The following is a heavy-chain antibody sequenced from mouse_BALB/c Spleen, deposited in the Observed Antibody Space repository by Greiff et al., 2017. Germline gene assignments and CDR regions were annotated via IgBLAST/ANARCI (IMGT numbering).Heavy chain of an antibody. V-gene: IGHV14-4*02. CDR3: NAAADYAMDY. Sequence: VQLKESGAELVRSGASVKLSCTASGFNIKDYYMHWVKQRPEQGLEWIGWIDPENGDTEYAPKFQGKATMTADTSSNTAYLQLSSLTSEDTAVYYCNAAADYAMDYWGQGTSVTVSS. J-gene: IGHJ4*01. CDR1: GFNIKDYY. CDR2: IDPENGDT.